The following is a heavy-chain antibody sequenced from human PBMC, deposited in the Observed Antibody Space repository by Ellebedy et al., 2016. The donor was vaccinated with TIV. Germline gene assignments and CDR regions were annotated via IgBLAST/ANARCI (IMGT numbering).Heavy chain of an antibody. D-gene: IGHD4-23*01. CDR1: GFSFSYYW. CDR3: ARDLNGGSLDY. V-gene: IGHV3-74*01. CDR2: IDFDGTTT. J-gene: IGHJ4*02. Sequence: GESLKISCAASGFSFSYYWMHWVRQAPGEGLVWVSRIDFDGTTTSHADSVKGRFTISRDNAKDTLYLQLNSLTPEDTAVYYCARDLNGGSLDYWGQGTLVTVSS.